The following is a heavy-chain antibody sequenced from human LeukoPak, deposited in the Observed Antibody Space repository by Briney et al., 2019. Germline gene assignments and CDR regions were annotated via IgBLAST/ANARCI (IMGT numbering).Heavy chain of an antibody. CDR3: ARSPADTGSYSQWYFDL. Sequence: SVKVSCKASGGTFSSYAISWVRQAPGQGLEWMGGVIPIFGTANYAQKFQGRVTITTDESTSTAYMELSSLRSEDTAVYYCARSPADTGSYSQWYFDLWGRGTLVTVSS. D-gene: IGHD1-26*01. CDR1: GGTFSSYA. CDR2: VIPIFGTA. V-gene: IGHV1-69*05. J-gene: IGHJ2*01.